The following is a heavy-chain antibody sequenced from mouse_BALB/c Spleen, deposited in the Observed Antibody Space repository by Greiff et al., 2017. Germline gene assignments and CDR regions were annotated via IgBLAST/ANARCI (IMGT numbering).Heavy chain of an antibody. CDR3: ARSDYYGSSYGY. V-gene: IGHV1-9*01. Sequence: QVQLKESGAELMKPGASVKISCKATGYTFSSYWIEWVKQRPGHGLEWIGEILPGSGSTNYNEKFKGKATFTADTSSNTAYMQLSSPTSEDSAVYYCARSDYYGSSYGYWGQGTTLTVSS. D-gene: IGHD1-1*01. J-gene: IGHJ2*01. CDR2: ILPGSGST. CDR1: GYTFSSYW.